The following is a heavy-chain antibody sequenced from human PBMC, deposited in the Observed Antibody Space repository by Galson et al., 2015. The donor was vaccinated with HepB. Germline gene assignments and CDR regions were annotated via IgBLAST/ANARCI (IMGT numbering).Heavy chain of an antibody. D-gene: IGHD3-22*01. V-gene: IGHV3-30*04. CDR2: ISYDGSNK. CDR1: GFTFSSYA. CDR3: ARSITMIVVVECYFDY. J-gene: IGHJ4*02. Sequence: SLRLSCAASGFTFSSYAMHWVRQAPGKGLEWVAVISYDGSNKYYADSVKGRFTISRDNSKNTLYLQMNSLRAEDTAVYYCARSITMIVVVECYFDYWGQGTLVTASS.